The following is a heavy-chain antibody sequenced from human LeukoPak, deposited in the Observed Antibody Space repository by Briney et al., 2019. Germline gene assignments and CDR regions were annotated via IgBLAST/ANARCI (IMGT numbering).Heavy chain of an antibody. Sequence: GGSLRLSCVASAFSVSSNCMTWVRQAPGGGLEWGSLIFSDGGPYYSGSVKGRFTISRDSSKNTLYLQMNNLRAEDTAVYYCARERIYFGSGGDLRDARLFYYYGMDVWGQGTTVTVSS. CDR3: ARERIYFGSGGDLRDARLFYYYGMDV. CDR1: AFSVSSNC. J-gene: IGHJ6*02. V-gene: IGHV3-53*01. CDR2: IFSDGGP. D-gene: IGHD3-10*01.